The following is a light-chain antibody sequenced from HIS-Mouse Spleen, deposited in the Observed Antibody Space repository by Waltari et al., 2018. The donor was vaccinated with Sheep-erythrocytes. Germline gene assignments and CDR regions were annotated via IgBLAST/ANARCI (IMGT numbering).Light chain of an antibody. CDR3: CSYAGSYTLGV. J-gene: IGLJ3*02. CDR2: DVS. Sequence: QSALTQPRSVSGSPGQSVTISCTGTSSDGGGYNYVSWYQQHPGKAPKLMIYDVSQRPSGVPDRFPGSKSGNPASRTISWLQAEDEADYYCCSYAGSYTLGVFGGGTKLTVL. CDR1: SSDGGGYNY. V-gene: IGLV2-11*01.